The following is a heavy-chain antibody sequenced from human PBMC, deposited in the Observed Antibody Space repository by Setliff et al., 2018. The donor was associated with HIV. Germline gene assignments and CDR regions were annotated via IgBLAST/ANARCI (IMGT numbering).Heavy chain of an antibody. D-gene: IGHD2-8*01. CDR3: AKGPNFEDAFDI. CDR2: FIPIVDIT. CDR1: GGTFSNYA. V-gene: IGHV1-69*10. J-gene: IGHJ3*02. Sequence: ASVKVSCKASGGTFSNYAFSWVRQAPGQGLEWMGGFIPIVDITKSTQKFRDRVTFTADESTKTAQMELSGLTFEDTAVYYCAKGPNFEDAFDIWGQGTVVTVSS.